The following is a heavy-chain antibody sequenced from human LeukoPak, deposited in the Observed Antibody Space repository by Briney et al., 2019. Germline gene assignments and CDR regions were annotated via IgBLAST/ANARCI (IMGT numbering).Heavy chain of an antibody. V-gene: IGHV3-72*01. CDR2: IRNKAKRYAT. CDR1: GFTFSDHH. J-gene: IGHJ4*02. Sequence: PGGSLRLSCAASGFTFSDHHMDWVRQAPGRGVEGVGRIRNKAKRYATDYAASVKGRFTISRDDSKNSLYLQMDGLKTVDTAVYYCARGGYCSGGNCFGNDFWGQGTLVTVSS. D-gene: IGHD2-15*01. CDR3: ARGGYCSGGNCFGNDF.